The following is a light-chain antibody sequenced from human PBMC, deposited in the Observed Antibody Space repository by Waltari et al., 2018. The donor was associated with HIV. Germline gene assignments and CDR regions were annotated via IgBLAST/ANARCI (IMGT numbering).Light chain of an antibody. CDR2: DVT. CDR3: SSYAGSSMSYA. J-gene: IGLJ1*01. V-gene: IGLV2-8*01. Sequence: QSALTQPPSASGSPGQSVSLPCTGASSDVGAFKYVSWYQQHPGKAPKLLIYDVTKRPSGVPDRFPGSKSDNTASLTVSGLQAEDEAHYYCSSYAGSSMSYAFGTGTKVTVL. CDR1: SSDVGAFKY.